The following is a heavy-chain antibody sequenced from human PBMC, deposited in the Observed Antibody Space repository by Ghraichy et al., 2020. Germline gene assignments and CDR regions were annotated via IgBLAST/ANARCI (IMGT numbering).Heavy chain of an antibody. J-gene: IGHJ4*02. D-gene: IGHD3-10*01. CDR2: ISSDSSRI. CDR1: GFNLGVYT. Sequence: GGSLRLSCATSGFNLGVYTMNWLRWAPNKGLEWVSSISSDSSRIYYTDSLGGRFTISRDNAMNSMYLQMNSLTVEDTAMYYCVRADGSGSFYYWGQGTQVTVSS. CDR3: VRADGSGSFYY. V-gene: IGHV3-21*01.